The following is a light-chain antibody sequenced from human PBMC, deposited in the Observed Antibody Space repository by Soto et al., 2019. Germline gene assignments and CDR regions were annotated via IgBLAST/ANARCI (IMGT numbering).Light chain of an antibody. J-gene: IGKJ1*01. CDR1: QSISSW. Sequence: DIPMTQSHSTLSASVVARGTITCRASQSISSWLAWYQQKPGKAPKLLIYDASSLESGVPSRFSGSGSGTEFTLTISSLQPDDFATYYCQQYNSYWTFGQGTKVDIK. CDR3: QQYNSYWT. CDR2: DAS. V-gene: IGKV1-5*01.